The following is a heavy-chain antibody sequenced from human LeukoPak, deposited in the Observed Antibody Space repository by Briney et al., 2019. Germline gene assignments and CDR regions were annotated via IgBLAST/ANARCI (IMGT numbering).Heavy chain of an antibody. CDR3: ARNWADYDSSGFGFDY. CDR1: GGSISSYY. Sequence: SETLSLTCTVSGGSISSYYWSWIRQPPGKGLEWIGSIYYSGSTYYNPSLKSRVTISVDTSKNQFSLKLSSVTAADTAVYYCARNWADYDSSGFGFDYWGQGTLVTVSS. V-gene: IGHV4-59*05. D-gene: IGHD3-22*01. CDR2: IYYSGST. J-gene: IGHJ4*02.